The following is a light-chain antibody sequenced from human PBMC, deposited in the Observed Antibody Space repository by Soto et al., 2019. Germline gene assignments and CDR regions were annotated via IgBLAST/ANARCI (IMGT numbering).Light chain of an antibody. Sequence: IVLTHAPATLSFYTGERATLSCRASQSISHSLDWYQQKPGQAPRLLIYGASSRATGIPDRFSGSGSGTDFTLTISRLEPEDFAVYYCQQYGSSPITFGQGTRLEI. CDR2: GAS. V-gene: IGKV3-20*01. CDR1: QSISHS. J-gene: IGKJ5*01. CDR3: QQYGSSPIT.